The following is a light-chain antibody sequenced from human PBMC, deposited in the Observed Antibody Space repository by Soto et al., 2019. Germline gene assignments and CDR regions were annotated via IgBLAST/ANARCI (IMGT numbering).Light chain of an antibody. CDR3: QNYNGAPWT. Sequence: DIQLTQSPSSLSASVGDRVTITCRASQDIYTYLVWYQQKPGTVPKLLIFAASTLQSGVPSRFSGSGSGTDFTLTISSLQPEDVATYYCQNYNGAPWTFVQGTKVEIK. J-gene: IGKJ1*01. V-gene: IGKV1-27*01. CDR2: AAS. CDR1: QDIYTY.